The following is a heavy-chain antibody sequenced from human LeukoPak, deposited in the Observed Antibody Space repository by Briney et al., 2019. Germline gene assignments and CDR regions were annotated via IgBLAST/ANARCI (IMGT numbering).Heavy chain of an antibody. CDR2: FYPGDSDT. D-gene: IGHD3-22*01. Sequence: GESLKISCRGSGYIFTSYCIGWVRQMPGKGLEWMGIFYPGDSDTRYSPSFQGQVTISADKSISTAYLQWSSLKASDTAMYYCARNYCDSSGYYYYFDYWGLGTLVTVSS. V-gene: IGHV5-51*01. CDR3: ARNYCDSSGYYYYFDY. J-gene: IGHJ4*02. CDR1: GYIFTSYC.